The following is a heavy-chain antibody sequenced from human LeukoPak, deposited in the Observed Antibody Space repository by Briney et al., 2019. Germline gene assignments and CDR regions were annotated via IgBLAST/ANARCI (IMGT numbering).Heavy chain of an antibody. J-gene: IGHJ5*01. CDR2: IYNGRTT. CDR1: GGSISSINHH. V-gene: IGHV4-39*01. D-gene: IGHD4-23*01. CDR3: VRHDGRSGGTMGAFDS. Sequence: SETLSLTCTVSGGSISSINHHWAWVRQSPGKDLEWIGSIYNGRTTFSNPSLNSRVTISIVTSKNQFSLQLNSVTAADTAVYYCVRHDGRSGGTMGAFDSWGQRPLVTVSS.